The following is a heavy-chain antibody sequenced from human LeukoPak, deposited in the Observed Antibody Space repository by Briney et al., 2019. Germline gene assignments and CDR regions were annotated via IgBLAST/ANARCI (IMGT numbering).Heavy chain of an antibody. CDR1: GFTFSAYW. D-gene: IGHD2-15*01. V-gene: IGHV3-7*03. J-gene: IGHJ5*02. CDR3: ARAGVASPDRWWYDS. Sequence: HSGGSLRLSCVASGFTFSAYWMAWVRQAPGKGLEWIANIGQDGSEKNYVDSLKGRFTISRDNAKRSLYLQISSLRAEDTAMYYCARAGVASPDRWWYDSWGQGTLVAVSS. CDR2: IGQDGSEK.